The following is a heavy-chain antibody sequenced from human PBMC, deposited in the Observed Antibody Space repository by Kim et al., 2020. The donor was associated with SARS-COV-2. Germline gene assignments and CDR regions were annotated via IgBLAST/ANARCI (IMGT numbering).Heavy chain of an antibody. V-gene: IGHV3-48*02. D-gene: IGHD6-13*01. J-gene: IGHJ4*02. CDR3: ASDRFLSLAAAGTGFDY. Sequence: VRGRLTISRDNAKNSLCLQMNSLRDEDAAVYYCASDRFLSLAAAGTGFDYWGQGTLVTVSS.